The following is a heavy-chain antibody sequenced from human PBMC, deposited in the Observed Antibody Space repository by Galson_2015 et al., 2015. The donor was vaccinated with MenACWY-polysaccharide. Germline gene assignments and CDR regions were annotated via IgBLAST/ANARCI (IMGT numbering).Heavy chain of an antibody. CDR2: INQDGSEK. D-gene: IGHD2-15*01. V-gene: IGHV3-7*03. J-gene: IGHJ4*02. Sequence: SLRLSCAASGFTLSKHWVSWVRQAPGKGLEWVAHINQDGSEKNYVDSVRGRFTTSRDNTKNSLYLQMNNMGAEDTAVYYCARTAVAHRGLDQRGQGTLVTFSS. CDR3: ARTAVAHRGLDQ. CDR1: GFTLSKHW.